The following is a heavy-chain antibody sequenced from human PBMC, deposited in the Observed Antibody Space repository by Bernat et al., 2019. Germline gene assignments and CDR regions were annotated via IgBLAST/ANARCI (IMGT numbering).Heavy chain of an antibody. CDR2: IHSGGST. V-gene: IGHV3-66*04. CDR3: ARHLSLVEDY. D-gene: IGHD3-16*02. Sequence: EVQLLESGGGLVQPGGSLRLSCAASGFTFSSYAMSWVRQAPGKGLEWVSIIHSGGSTYYSDSVKGRFTISRDNSKNTLYLQMNSLRAEDTAVYYCARHLSLVEDYWGQGTLVTVSS. CDR1: GFTFSSYA. J-gene: IGHJ4*02.